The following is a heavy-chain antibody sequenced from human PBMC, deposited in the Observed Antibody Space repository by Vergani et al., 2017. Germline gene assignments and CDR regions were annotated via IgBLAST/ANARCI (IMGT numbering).Heavy chain of an antibody. CDR2: ISGSSSYV. CDR1: GFSFSSYS. CDR3: VRDVRVSRT. Sequence: EVQLVESGGGLVKPGGSLRLSCAASGFSFSSYSMNWVRQAPGKGLEWVASISGSSSYVFYRDSVEGRFTITRDNAKKSVYLQMNSLRAEDTAVYYCVRDVRVSRTWGQGTLVAVSS. J-gene: IGHJ3*01. V-gene: IGHV3-21*02.